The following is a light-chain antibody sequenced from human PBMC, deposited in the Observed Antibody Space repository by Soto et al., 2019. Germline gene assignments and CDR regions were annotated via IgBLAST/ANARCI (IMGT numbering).Light chain of an antibody. V-gene: IGKV3-20*01. CDR3: QQYGSSAGYT. Sequence: EIVLTQSPGTLSLSPGERATLSCRASQSVSSNYLAWYQQKPGQAPRLLIYEASRPTGISDRFSGSGSGTDFTLPISRLEPEDFAVYYCQQYGSSAGYTFGQGTKVEIK. CDR1: QSVSSNY. J-gene: IGKJ2*01. CDR2: EAS.